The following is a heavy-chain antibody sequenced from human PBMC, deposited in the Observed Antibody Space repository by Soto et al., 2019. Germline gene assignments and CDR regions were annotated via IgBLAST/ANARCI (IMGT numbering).Heavy chain of an antibody. CDR3: ARDSNPPGSWFDP. CDR2: IYYSGST. D-gene: IGHD1-26*01. V-gene: IGHV4-59*01. Sequence: PSETLSLTCTVSGGSISSYYWSWLRQPPGKGLEWIGYIYYSGSTNYNPSLKSRVTISVDTSKNQFSLKLSSVTAADTAVYYCARDSNPPGSWFDPWGQGTLVTVLL. J-gene: IGHJ5*02. CDR1: GGSISSYY.